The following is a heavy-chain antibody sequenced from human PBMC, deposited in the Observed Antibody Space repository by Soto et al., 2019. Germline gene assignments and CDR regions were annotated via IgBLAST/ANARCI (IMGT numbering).Heavy chain of an antibody. CDR2: IYHSGST. D-gene: IGHD4-17*01. CDR3: ARAFYGDYAAHYYGMDV. J-gene: IGHJ6*02. V-gene: IGHV4-38-2*01. Sequence: SETLSLTCAVSGYSISSGYYWGWIRQPPGKGLEWIGNIYHSGSTNYNPSLKSRVTISVDTSKNQFSLKLNPVTAADTAVYYCARAFYGDYAAHYYGMDVWGQGTTVTVSS. CDR1: GYSISSGYY.